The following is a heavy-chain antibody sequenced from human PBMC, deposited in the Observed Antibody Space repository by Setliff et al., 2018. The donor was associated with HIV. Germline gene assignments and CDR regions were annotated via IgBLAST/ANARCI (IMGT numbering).Heavy chain of an antibody. CDR2: IYYSGST. Sequence: SETLSLTCTVSGGSISSSSYYWGWIRQPPGKGLEWIGSIYYSGSTYYNPSLKSRVTISVDTSKNQFSLKLSSVTAADTAVYYCARVSSVIELQGGDYFDSWGQGLLVTVSS. D-gene: IGHD1-7*01. J-gene: IGHJ4*02. V-gene: IGHV4-39*07. CDR1: GGSISSSSYY. CDR3: ARVSSVIELQGGDYFDS.